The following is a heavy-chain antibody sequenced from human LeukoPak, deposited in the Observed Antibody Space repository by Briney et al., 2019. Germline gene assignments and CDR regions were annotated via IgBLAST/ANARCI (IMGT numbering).Heavy chain of an antibody. CDR3: ARYGDYYYYYYMDV. Sequence: PSETLSLTCTVSGGSISSSSYYWGWSRQPPGKGLEWIGSIYYSGSTYYNPSLKSRVTISVDTSKNQFSLKLSSVTAADTAVYYCARYGDYYYYYYMDVWGKGTTVTVSS. CDR1: GGSISSSSYY. J-gene: IGHJ6*03. CDR2: IYYSGST. V-gene: IGHV4-39*07. D-gene: IGHD4-17*01.